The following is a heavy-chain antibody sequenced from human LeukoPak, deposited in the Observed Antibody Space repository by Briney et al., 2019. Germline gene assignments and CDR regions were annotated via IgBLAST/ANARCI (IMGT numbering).Heavy chain of an antibody. CDR1: GFTFSSYE. V-gene: IGHV3-48*03. Sequence: GGSLRLSCAASGFTFSSYEVNWVRQAPGKGLEWVSYISGSGSTIYYADSVKGRFTISRDNAKNSLYLQMNSLRAEDTAVYYCARGGESYPFDYWGQGTLVTVSS. D-gene: IGHD1-26*01. CDR2: ISGSGSTI. J-gene: IGHJ4*02. CDR3: ARGGESYPFDY.